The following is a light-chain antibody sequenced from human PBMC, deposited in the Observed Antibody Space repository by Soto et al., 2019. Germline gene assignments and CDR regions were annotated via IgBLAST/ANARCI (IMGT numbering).Light chain of an antibody. V-gene: IGLV2-23*02. Sequence: QSALTQPASVSGSPGQSITISCAGTGSDVGAYNLDSWYQQHPGKATKLIICEVNTPPSGISNRFSGSKSGDTSSLTISGLQAEDEADYFCCSYAGTVAYVFGTGTKVTVL. CDR2: EVN. CDR3: CSYAGTVAYV. J-gene: IGLJ1*01. CDR1: GSDVGAYNL.